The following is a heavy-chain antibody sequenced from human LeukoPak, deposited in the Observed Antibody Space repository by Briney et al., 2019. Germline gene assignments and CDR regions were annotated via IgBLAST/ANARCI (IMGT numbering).Heavy chain of an antibody. Sequence: PSETLSLTCTVSGGSISSYYWSWIRQPPGKGLDWIGHIYGSGSTNYNPSLKSRVTLSVDTSKNQFSQKLSSVTAADTAVYYCARGGTSGTHLNWFDPWGQGTLVTVSS. D-gene: IGHD1-1*01. V-gene: IGHV4-59*01. CDR3: ARGGTSGTHLNWFDP. CDR1: GGSISSYY. J-gene: IGHJ5*02. CDR2: IYGSGST.